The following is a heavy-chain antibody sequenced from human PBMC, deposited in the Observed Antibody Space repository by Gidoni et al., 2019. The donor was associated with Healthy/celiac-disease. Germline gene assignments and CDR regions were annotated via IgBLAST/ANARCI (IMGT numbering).Heavy chain of an antibody. V-gene: IGHV2-70*15. CDR1: GFSLSTSGMC. CDR3: AGYDYYDSSGSYYFDY. D-gene: IGHD3-22*01. CDR2: IDWDDDK. Sequence: QVTLRESGPALVKPTQTLTLTCTFSGFSLSTSGMCVSWIRQPPGKALEWLARIDWDDDKYYSTSLKTRLTISKDTSKNQVVLTMTNMDPVDTATYYCAGYDYYDSSGSYYFDYWGQGTLVTVSS. J-gene: IGHJ4*02.